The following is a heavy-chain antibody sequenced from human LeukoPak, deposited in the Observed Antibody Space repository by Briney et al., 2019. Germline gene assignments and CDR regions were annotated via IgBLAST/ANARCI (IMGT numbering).Heavy chain of an antibody. J-gene: IGHJ3*02. Sequence: PGGSLRLSCAASGFTFSDYYMSWIRQAPGKGLEWVSYISSSGSTIYYADSVKGRFTISRDNAKNSLYLQMNSLRAEDTAVYYCAREELLWFGELFHDAFDIWGQGTMVTVSS. D-gene: IGHD3-10*01. CDR3: AREELLWFGELFHDAFDI. V-gene: IGHV3-11*01. CDR2: ISSSGSTI. CDR1: GFTFSDYY.